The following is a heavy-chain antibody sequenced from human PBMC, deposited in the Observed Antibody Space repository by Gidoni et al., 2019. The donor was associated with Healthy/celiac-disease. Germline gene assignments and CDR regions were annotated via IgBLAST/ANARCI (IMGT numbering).Heavy chain of an antibody. J-gene: IGHJ4*02. CDR3: ARRGVAGIPWDN. CDR2: IHWNEGRT. V-gene: IGHV3-20*04. CDR1: GFTFDAYG. D-gene: IGHD6-19*01. Sequence: EVQLVASGGGVVRPGGSLSLSCAASGFTFDAYGMSWVRQAPGKGLEWVSGIHWNEGRTGYADSGKGRFTISRDNAKNSLYLQMNSLRAEDTALYYCARRGVAGIPWDNWGQGTLVTVSS.